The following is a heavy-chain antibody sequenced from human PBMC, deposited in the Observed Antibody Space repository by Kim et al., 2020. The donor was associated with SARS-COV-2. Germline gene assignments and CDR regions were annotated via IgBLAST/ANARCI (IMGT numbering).Heavy chain of an antibody. CDR1: GFTFSNAW. Sequence: GGSLRLSCAASGFTFSNAWMSWVRQAPGKGLEWVGRIKSKTDGGTTDYAAPVKGRFTISRDDSKNTLYLQMNSLKTEDTAVYYCTTDPSQTYYDYVWGSYRYTGHDSFDIWGQGTMVTVSS. CDR2: IKSKTDGGTT. CDR3: TTDPSQTYYDYVWGSYRYTGHDSFDI. D-gene: IGHD3-16*02. J-gene: IGHJ3*02. V-gene: IGHV3-15*01.